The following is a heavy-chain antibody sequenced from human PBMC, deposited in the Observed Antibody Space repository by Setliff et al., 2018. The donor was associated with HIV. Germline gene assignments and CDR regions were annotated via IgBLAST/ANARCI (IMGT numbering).Heavy chain of an antibody. D-gene: IGHD2-8*01. J-gene: IGHJ4*02. CDR3: ATGLIMAPDY. CDR1: GGSFSGHY. V-gene: IGHV4-34*01. Sequence: PSETLSLTCAVYGGSFSGHYWSWIRQPPGKGLEWIGEINHSGSTNYNPSLKSRVTISVDTSKNQFSLKLSFVTAADTAVYYCATGLIMAPDYWGQGSLVTVSS. CDR2: INHSGST.